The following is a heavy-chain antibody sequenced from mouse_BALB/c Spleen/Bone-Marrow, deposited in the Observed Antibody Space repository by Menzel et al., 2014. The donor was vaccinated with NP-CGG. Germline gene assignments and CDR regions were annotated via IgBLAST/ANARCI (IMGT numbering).Heavy chain of an antibody. D-gene: IGHD3-3*01. CDR2: IYPGSGNT. V-gene: IGHV1-77*01. CDR1: GYTFTDYY. J-gene: IGHJ3*01. Sequence: QVQLKESGAELARPGASVKLSCKASGYTFTDYYINWVKQRTGQGLEWIGEIYPGSGNTYYHEKFKGQATLTADKSSSTPYMQLSSLTSEDAAVYFCAREGDPGAWFAYWGQRPLLTLS. CDR3: AREGDPGAWFAY.